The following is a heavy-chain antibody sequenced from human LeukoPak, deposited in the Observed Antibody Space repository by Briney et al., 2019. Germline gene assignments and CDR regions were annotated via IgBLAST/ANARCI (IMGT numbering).Heavy chain of an antibody. Sequence: GGSLRLSCATSGFTFSNYEMSWVRQTPGKGLGWVSYISSSGSSTYYADSVKGRFTISRDNAKSSLCLQMDSLRAGDTAVYYCAREDGSQLDYWGRGTLVTVSS. CDR1: GFTFSNYE. D-gene: IGHD1-26*01. CDR2: ISSSGSST. CDR3: AREDGSQLDY. J-gene: IGHJ4*02. V-gene: IGHV3-48*03.